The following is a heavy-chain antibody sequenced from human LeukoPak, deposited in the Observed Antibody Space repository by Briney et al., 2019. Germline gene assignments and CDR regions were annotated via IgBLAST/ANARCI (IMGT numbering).Heavy chain of an antibody. CDR3: ATEAAATRAIYGMDV. J-gene: IGHJ6*02. D-gene: IGHD6-25*01. V-gene: IGHV1-24*01. CDR2: FDPEDGVT. Sequence: ASVKVSCKASGYTFTSYYMHWVRQAPGKGLEWMGGFDPEDGVTIHAQKYQGRVTMTEDTSRDTAYMELSSLTSEDTAVYYCATEAAATRAIYGMDVWGQGTTVTVSS. CDR1: GYTFTSYY.